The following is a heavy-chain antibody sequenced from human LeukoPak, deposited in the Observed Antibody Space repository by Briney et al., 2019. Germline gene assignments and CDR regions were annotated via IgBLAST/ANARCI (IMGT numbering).Heavy chain of an antibody. CDR1: GFTFDDYA. J-gene: IGHJ6*02. V-gene: IGHV3-9*01. CDR3: ARDAWRRAFNYGMDV. D-gene: IGHD5-12*01. CDR2: ISWSSGNI. Sequence: GGSLRLSCAASGFTFDDYAMHWVRQAPGKGLEWVAGISWSSGNIGYADSVKGRFTISRDNAENSLHLEMNSLRHEDTDVYFCARDAWRRAFNYGMDVWGQGTTVAVSS.